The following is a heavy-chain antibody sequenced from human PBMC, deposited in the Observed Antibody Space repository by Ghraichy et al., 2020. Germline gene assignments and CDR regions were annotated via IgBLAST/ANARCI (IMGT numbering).Heavy chain of an antibody. V-gene: IGHV4-34*01. J-gene: IGHJ4*02. CDR3: ATGLSDYASIGLFDY. D-gene: IGHD4-17*01. Sequence: SETLSLTCAVYAGSFSGYYWSWIRQPPGKGLEWIGEINHSGSTNYNPSLKSRVTISVDTSKNQFSLKLSSVTAADTAVYYCATGLSDYASIGLFDYWGQGTLVTVSS. CDR1: AGSFSGYY. CDR2: INHSGST.